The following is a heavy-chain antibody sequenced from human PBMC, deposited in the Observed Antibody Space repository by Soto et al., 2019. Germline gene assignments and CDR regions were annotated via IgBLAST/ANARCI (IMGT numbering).Heavy chain of an antibody. D-gene: IGHD6-13*01. V-gene: IGHV3-23*01. CDR3: VNAGFSSSWAPTYFDY. J-gene: IGHJ4*02. CDR1: GFTFTSYA. Sequence: GGSLRLSCAASGFTFTSYAMYWVRLAPGKGLEWVSAISGTGYNTYYADSVKGRFTISRDNTKNTLYLQMNSLRAEDTAVYYCVNAGFSSSWAPTYFDYWGQGTLVTVSS. CDR2: ISGTGYNT.